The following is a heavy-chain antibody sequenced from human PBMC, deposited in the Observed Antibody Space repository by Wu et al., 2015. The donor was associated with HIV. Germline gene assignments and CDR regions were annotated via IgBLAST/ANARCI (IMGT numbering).Heavy chain of an antibody. CDR1: DYTSTGYY. CDR2: INPNSGGT. D-gene: IGHD3-3*01. CDR3: ASDSSEGPFSHYYFAL. V-gene: IGHV1-2*02. Sequence: QVQLVQSGAEVRKPGASVKVSCTASDYTSTGYYMHWMRQAPGQGLEWMGWINPNSGGTDYAQKFQGRLTMTRDSSISTAYMELSGLTSDDTAVYYCASDSSEGPFSHYYFALWGQGSLVTVSS. J-gene: IGHJ4*02.